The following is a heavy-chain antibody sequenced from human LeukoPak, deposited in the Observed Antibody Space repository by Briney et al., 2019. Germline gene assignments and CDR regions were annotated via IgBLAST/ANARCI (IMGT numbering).Heavy chain of an antibody. CDR1: GFTFSSYS. CDR3: TRDPYYSRSGSSFPYYMDV. CDR2: ISTSGSHI. J-gene: IGHJ6*03. Sequence: GGSLRLSCAASGFTFSSYSINWVRQAPGKGLEWVSCISTSGSHIYYADSVRGRFTISRDNAKNSLYLHMNSTSAEDTAIYYCTRDPYYSRSGSSFPYYMDVWGKGTTVTISS. V-gene: IGHV3-21*01. D-gene: IGHD3-10*01.